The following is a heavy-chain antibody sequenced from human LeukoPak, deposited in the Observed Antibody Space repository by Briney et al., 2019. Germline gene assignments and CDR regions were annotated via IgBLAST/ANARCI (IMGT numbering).Heavy chain of an antibody. CDR2: IGTYNGNT. V-gene: IGHV1-18*01. CDR3: AGGRLKRVPFTKVAGALDY. D-gene: IGHD6-19*01. J-gene: IGHJ4*02. CDR1: GYTFRNYG. Sequence: ASVKVSCKASGYTFRNYGITWVRQAPGQGLEWMGWIGTYNGNTDYAQKFQGRVIMTADTPTTTAHMELRSLRSDDTAVYYCAGGRLKRVPFTKVAGALDYWGQGTRVTVSS.